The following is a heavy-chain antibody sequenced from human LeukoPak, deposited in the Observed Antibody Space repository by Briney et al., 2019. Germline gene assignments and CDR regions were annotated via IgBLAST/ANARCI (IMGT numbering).Heavy chain of an antibody. J-gene: IGHJ4*02. V-gene: IGHV4-59*01. CDR1: GVSISSYY. D-gene: IGHD3-22*01. CDR3: ARKYYYDSSGYYSYFDY. Sequence: SETLSLTWTVAGVSISSYYCSWIRQPPGXGRGWVGYIYYSVSTNYHTSLKSRVTISVDTSKTQSSLKLSSVTAADTAVYYCARKYYYDSSGYYSYFDYWGQGTLVTVSS. CDR2: IYYSVST.